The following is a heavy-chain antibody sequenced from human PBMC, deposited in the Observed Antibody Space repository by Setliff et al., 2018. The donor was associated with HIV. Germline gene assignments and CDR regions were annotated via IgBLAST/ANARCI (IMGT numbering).Heavy chain of an antibody. D-gene: IGHD3-10*01. Sequence: ASVKVSCKASGYIFTGYYMHWVRQAPGQRLEWMGWINTGKGNTKYSQNFQGRVTITRDTPASTAYMELSSLRSEDTAVYYCARVWFGETIFDYWGQGTLVTVSS. CDR1: GYIFTGYY. V-gene: IGHV1-3*04. J-gene: IGHJ4*02. CDR3: ARVWFGETIFDY. CDR2: INTGKGNT.